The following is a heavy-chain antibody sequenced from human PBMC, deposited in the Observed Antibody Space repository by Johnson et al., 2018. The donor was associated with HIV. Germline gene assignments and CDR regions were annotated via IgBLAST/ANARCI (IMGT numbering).Heavy chain of an antibody. CDR2: ISYDGSNK. CDR3: ARGPTTQDSRLTWDFGALDI. J-gene: IGHJ3*02. CDR1: GFTFSSYA. Sequence: VQLVESGGGVVQPGRSLRLSCAASGFTFSSYAMHWVRQAPGKGLEWVAVISYDGSNKYYADSVKGRFTISRDNAKNSLYLQMSTLRFEDTALYDCARGPTTQDSRLTWDFGALDIWDQGTMVTVST. V-gene: IGHV3-30*04. D-gene: IGHD1-26*01.